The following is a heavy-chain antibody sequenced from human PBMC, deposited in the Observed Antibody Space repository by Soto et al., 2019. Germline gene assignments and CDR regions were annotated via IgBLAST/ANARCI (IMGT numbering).Heavy chain of an antibody. CDR2: INHSGST. V-gene: IGHV4-34*01. Sequence: SEPLSLTCAVYGGSFSGYYWSWIRQPPGKGLEWIGEINHSGSTNYNPSLKSRVTISVDTSKNQFSLKLSSVTAADTAVYYCARGERGGYFQHWGQGTLVTVSS. CDR3: ARGERGGYFQH. CDR1: GGSFSGYY. D-gene: IGHD1-1*01. J-gene: IGHJ1*01.